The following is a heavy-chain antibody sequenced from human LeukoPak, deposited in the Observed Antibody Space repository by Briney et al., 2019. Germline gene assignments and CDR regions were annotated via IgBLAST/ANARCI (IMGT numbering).Heavy chain of an antibody. Sequence: SVKVSCKASGGTFSSYAISWVRQAPGQGLEWMGGIIPIFGTANYAQKFQGRVTITADESTSTAYMELSSLRSEDTAVYYCASTPTGYYDFWSEDYWGQGTLVTVSS. CDR3: ASTPTGYYDFWSEDY. CDR2: IIPIFGTA. CDR1: GGTFSSYA. D-gene: IGHD3-3*01. J-gene: IGHJ4*02. V-gene: IGHV1-69*13.